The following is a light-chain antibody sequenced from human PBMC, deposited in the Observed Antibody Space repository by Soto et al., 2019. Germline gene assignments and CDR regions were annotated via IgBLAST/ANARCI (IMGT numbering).Light chain of an antibody. CDR2: GAS. CDR3: QQYGSSGT. CDR1: QSVSNNY. V-gene: IGKV3-20*01. Sequence: EIVLTQSPGTLSLSPGERATLSCRASQSVSNNYLAWYEQKPGQAPRVLIYGASNRATGIPDRFSGSGSGTDFTLTIRRLEPEDFAVYYCQQYGSSGTFGQGTKLDIK. J-gene: IGKJ1*01.